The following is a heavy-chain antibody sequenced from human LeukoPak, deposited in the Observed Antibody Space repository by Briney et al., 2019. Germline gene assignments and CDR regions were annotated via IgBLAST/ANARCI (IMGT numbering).Heavy chain of an antibody. CDR3: AKSGTYSSSSGYIDS. Sequence: QPGGSLRLSCAASGFTFSSYAMSWVRQAPGKGLEWVSAISGSGGSTYYADSVKGRFTLSRDNAKNSLYLQMSSLRAEDTALYYCAKSGTYSSSSGYIDSWGQGTLVTVSS. D-gene: IGHD6-6*01. CDR2: ISGSGGST. V-gene: IGHV3-23*01. CDR1: GFTFSSYA. J-gene: IGHJ4*02.